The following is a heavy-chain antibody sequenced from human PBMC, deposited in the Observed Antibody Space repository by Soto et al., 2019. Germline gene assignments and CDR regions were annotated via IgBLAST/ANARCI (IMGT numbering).Heavy chain of an antibody. CDR1: GGSISSGGYY. D-gene: IGHD3-3*01. CDR2: IYYSGST. Sequence: QVQLQESGPGLVKPSQTLSLTCTVSGGSISSGGYYWSWIRQHPGKGLEWIGYIYYSGSTYYNPSLRSRVTISVDTSKNQFSLKLSSVTAADTAVYYCARENSYYDFWSGYSFDFWGQGTLVTVSS. V-gene: IGHV4-31*03. CDR3: ARENSYYDFWSGYSFDF. J-gene: IGHJ4*02.